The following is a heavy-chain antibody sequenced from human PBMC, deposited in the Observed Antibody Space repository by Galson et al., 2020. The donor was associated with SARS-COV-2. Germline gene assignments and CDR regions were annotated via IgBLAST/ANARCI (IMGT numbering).Heavy chain of an antibody. Sequence: GGSLRLSCAASGFTFSSYWMSWVRQAPGKGLEWVANIKQDGSEKYYVDSVKGRFTISRDNAKNSLYLQMNSLRAEDTAVYYCARDRGDSSGWWEGDWFDPWGQGTLVTVSS. J-gene: IGHJ5*02. V-gene: IGHV3-7*01. CDR2: IKQDGSEK. CDR3: ARDRGDSSGWWEGDWFDP. CDR1: GFTFSSYW. D-gene: IGHD6-19*01.